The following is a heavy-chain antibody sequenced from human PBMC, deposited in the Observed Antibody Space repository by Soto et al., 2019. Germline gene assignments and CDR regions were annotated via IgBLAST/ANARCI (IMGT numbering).Heavy chain of an antibody. CDR2: ISSSSSTI. Sequence: HPGGSLRLSCAASGFTFSSYSMNWVRQAPGKGLEWVSYISSSSSTIYYADSVKGRFTISRDNAKNSLYLQMNSLRDEDTAVYYCARESRRAAAGTLGTTKNTYYYGMDVWGQGTTVTVSS. CDR3: ARESRRAAAGTLGTTKNTYYYGMDV. J-gene: IGHJ6*02. CDR1: GFTFSSYS. D-gene: IGHD6-13*01. V-gene: IGHV3-48*02.